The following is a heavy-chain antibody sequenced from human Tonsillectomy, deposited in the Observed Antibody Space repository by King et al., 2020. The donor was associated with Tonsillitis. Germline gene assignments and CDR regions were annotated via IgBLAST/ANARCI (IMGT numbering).Heavy chain of an antibody. CDR3: ARLRVTMGKHNWFDP. J-gene: IGHJ5*02. CDR2: IYHSGST. V-gene: IGHV4-38-2*02. Sequence: QLQESGPGLVKPSETLSLTCTVSGYSISSGYYWGWIRQPPGKGLEWIGSIYHSGSTYYNPSLKSRVTISVDTSKNQFSLKLSSVTAADTAVYYCARLRVTMGKHNWFDPWGQGTLVTVPS. D-gene: IGHD3-10*01. CDR1: GYSISSGYY.